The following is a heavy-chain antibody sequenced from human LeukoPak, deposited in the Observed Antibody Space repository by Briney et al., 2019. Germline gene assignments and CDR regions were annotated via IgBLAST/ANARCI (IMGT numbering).Heavy chain of an antibody. J-gene: IGHJ2*01. CDR1: GGSISSYY. CDR3: ATRTLTYWYFDL. D-gene: IGHD1-14*01. Sequence: PSETLSLTCTVSGGSISSYYWSWIRQPPGKGLDWIGYIYYSGSTNYNPSLKSRVTISVDTSKNQFSLKLSSVTAADTAVYYCATRTLTYWYFDLWGRGTLVTVSS. CDR2: IYYSGST. V-gene: IGHV4-59*01.